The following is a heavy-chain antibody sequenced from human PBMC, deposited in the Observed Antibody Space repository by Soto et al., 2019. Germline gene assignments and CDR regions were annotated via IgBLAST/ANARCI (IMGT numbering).Heavy chain of an antibody. CDR1: GFTFSSYA. CDR3: SIALILTAPVAVVIIPWFGA. CDR2: ISGSGGST. J-gene: IGHJ5*02. Sequence: GGSLRLSCAASGFTFSSYAMSWVRQAPGKGLEWVSAISGSGGSTYYADSVKGRFTISRDNSKNTLYLQMNSLRAEDTAVYYCSIALILTAPVAVVIIPWFGAWGQRTVVSVSS. V-gene: IGHV3-23*01. D-gene: IGHD3-3*01.